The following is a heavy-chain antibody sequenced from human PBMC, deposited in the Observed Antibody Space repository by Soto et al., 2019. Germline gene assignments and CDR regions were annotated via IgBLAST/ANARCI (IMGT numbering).Heavy chain of an antibody. D-gene: IGHD7-27*01. CDR2: MSPKTANT. J-gene: IGHJ5*01. V-gene: IGHV1-8*01. Sequence: VASVKVSCKASGYTFTSYDINWVRQTAGQGLEWMGWMSPKTANTGYAQKFQGRVTMTRSTSISTAYMELSSLTSEDTAVYYCTGGPPNWGFDSWGQGTQVTVSS. CDR3: TGGPPNWGFDS. CDR1: GYTFTSYD.